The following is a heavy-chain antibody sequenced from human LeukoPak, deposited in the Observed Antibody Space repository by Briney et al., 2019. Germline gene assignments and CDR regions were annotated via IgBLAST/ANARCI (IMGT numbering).Heavy chain of an antibody. CDR3: VQGYSSGWYPY. Sequence: PGGSLRLSCAVSGFSFSRFGMSWVRQAPGKGLKWISAISVDGETAYYADSVKGRFIISRDNSKNTLYLQLSSLRAEDTAVYYCVQGYSSGWYPYWGQGSLVSVSS. D-gene: IGHD6-19*01. J-gene: IGHJ4*02. V-gene: IGHV3-23*01. CDR2: ISVDGETA. CDR1: GFSFSRFG.